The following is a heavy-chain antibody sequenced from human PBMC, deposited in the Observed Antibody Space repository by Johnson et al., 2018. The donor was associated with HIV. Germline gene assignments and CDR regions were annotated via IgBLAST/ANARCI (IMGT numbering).Heavy chain of an antibody. CDR1: GFTFDDYA. CDR3: ARLRGYSGYDYFDI. V-gene: IGHV3-20*04. D-gene: IGHD5-12*01. CDR2: INWNGGST. J-gene: IGHJ3*02. Sequence: VQLVESGGGLVQPGRSLRLSCAASGFTFDDYAMHWVQQAPGKGLEWVSGINWNGGSTGYADSVKGRFTISRDNAKNSLYLQMNSLRAEDTALYYCARLRGYSGYDYFDIWGQGTMVTVSS.